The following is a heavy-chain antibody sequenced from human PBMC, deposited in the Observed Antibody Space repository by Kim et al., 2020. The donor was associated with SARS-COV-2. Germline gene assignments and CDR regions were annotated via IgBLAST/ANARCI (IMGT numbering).Heavy chain of an antibody. V-gene: IGHV3-30*18. J-gene: IGHJ1*01. CDR1: GFTFSSYG. CDR3: AKSSSGSVRGFQH. D-gene: IGHD3-22*01. Sequence: GGSLRLSCAASGFTFSSYGMHWVRQAPGKGLEWVAVISYDGSNKYYADSVKGRFTISRDNSKNTLYLQMNSLRAEDTAVYYCAKSSSGSVRGFQHWGQGT. CDR2: ISYDGSNK.